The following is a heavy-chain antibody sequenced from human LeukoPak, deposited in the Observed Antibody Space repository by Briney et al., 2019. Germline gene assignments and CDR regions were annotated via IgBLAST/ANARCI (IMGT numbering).Heavy chain of an antibody. CDR1: GGSISSSSYY. J-gene: IGHJ4*02. V-gene: IGHV4-39*01. D-gene: IGHD1-7*01. Sequence: SETLSLTCTVSGGSISSSSYYWGWIRQPPGKGLQWIVSIYYSGSTYYNPSLKSRITISVDTSKNQFSLKLSSVTAADTAVYYCARILSDNWNYENYWGQGTLVTVSS. CDR2: IYYSGST. CDR3: ARILSDNWNYENY.